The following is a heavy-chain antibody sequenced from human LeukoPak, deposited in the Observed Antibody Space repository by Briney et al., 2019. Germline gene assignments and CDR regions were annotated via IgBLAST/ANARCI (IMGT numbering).Heavy chain of an antibody. Sequence: GGSLRLSCAASGFTFSSYGMHWVRQAPGKGLEWVAFIRYDGSNKYYADSVKGRFTISRDNSKNTLYLQMNSLRAEDTAVYYCAKDQYYDILAGYYPRVLLQGYFDYWGQGTLVTVSS. J-gene: IGHJ4*02. CDR3: AKDQYYDILAGYYPRVLLQGYFDY. CDR1: GFTFSSYG. V-gene: IGHV3-30*02. CDR2: IRYDGSNK. D-gene: IGHD3-9*01.